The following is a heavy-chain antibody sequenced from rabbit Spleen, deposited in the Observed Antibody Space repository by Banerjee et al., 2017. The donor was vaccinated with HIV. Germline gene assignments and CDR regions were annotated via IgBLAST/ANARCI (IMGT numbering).Heavy chain of an antibody. D-gene: IGHD1-1*01. CDR1: GLDFSSNYY. J-gene: IGHJ4*01. Sequence: QEQLVESGGGLVQPEGSLTLTCKASGLDFSSNYYMSWVRQAPGKGLEWIGCIYTGSGSAWYASWVNGRFIMSRTSSTTVTLQMTSLTAADTATYFCARDLVAVIGWNFNLWGPGTLVTVS. V-gene: IGHV1S45*01. CDR3: ARDLVAVIGWNFNL. CDR2: IYTGSGSA.